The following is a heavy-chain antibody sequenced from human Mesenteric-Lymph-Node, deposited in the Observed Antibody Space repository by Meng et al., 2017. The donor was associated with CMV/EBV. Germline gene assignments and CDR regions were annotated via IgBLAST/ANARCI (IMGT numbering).Heavy chain of an antibody. J-gene: IGHJ4*02. CDR1: GVSVSSNY. V-gene: IGHV3-66*01. D-gene: IGHD2-15*01. CDR3: ARGRDTVVVVDAFDH. Sequence: SGVSVSSNYMSWVRRDPGKGMEWVSVIYSGGSTYYAGSVKGRFAISRDNSKNTLYLQMNSLRAEDTAVYYCARGRDTVVVVDAFDHWGQGTLVTVSS. CDR2: IYSGGST.